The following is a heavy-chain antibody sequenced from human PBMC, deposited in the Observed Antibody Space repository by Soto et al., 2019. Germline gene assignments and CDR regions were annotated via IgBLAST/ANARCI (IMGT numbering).Heavy chain of an antibody. CDR3: ARDNRLVPAAMPLSYYYGMDV. J-gene: IGHJ6*02. D-gene: IGHD2-2*01. V-gene: IGHV1-69*13. CDR1: GGTFSSYA. Sequence: SVKVSCKASGGTFSSYAISWVRQAPGQGLEWMGGIIPIFGTANYAQKFQGRVTITADESTSTAYMELSSLRSEDTAVYYCARDNRLVPAAMPLSYYYGMDVWGQGTTVTVSS. CDR2: IIPIFGTA.